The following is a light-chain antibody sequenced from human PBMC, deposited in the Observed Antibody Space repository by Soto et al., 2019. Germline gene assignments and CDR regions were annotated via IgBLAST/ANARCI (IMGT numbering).Light chain of an antibody. CDR1: QSISNY. Sequence: EIVLTQSPATLSLSPGERATLSCRASQSISNYLAWYQQKPGQAPRLLIYDTSNRAPGIPARFSGSGSGTDYIPTISSLVPEDFVVDYYRQRSKWPLTFGRGTKVGIK. V-gene: IGKV3-11*01. CDR2: DTS. CDR3: RQRSKWPLT. J-gene: IGKJ4*02.